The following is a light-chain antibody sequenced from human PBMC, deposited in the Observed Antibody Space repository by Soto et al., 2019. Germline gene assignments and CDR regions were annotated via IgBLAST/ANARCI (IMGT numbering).Light chain of an antibody. CDR1: SSDVGGYNY. J-gene: IGLJ1*01. V-gene: IGLV2-14*01. CDR3: SSYTSSDTYV. Sequence: QSVLTQPACVSGSPGQSITISCTGTSSDVGGYNYVSWYQQHPGEAPKLMIYEVSNQPSGDSNRFSGSKSGNTASLTISGLQAEDEADYYCSSYTSSDTYVFGTGTRSPS. CDR2: EVS.